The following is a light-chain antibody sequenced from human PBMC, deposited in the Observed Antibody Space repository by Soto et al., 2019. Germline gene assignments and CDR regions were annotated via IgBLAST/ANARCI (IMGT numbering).Light chain of an antibody. V-gene: IGKV3-20*01. J-gene: IGKJ1*01. CDR1: QTIRSNY. CDR3: QQYGSSPWT. Sequence: ETVLTQSPGTLSLSPGERATLSCRASQTIRSNYLAWYRQTPGQAPRLLIYGASNRATGIADRFSGSGSGTHFTLIISRLEPEDFALYYFQQYGSSPWTFGQGTKVEIK. CDR2: GAS.